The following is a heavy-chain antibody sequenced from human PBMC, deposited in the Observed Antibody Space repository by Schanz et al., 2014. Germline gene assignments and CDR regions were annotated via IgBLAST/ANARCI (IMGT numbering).Heavy chain of an antibody. Sequence: EVQLLESGGGLVQPGGSLRLSCAASGFKFTDYAMTWVRQAPGKGLEWVATISGSSENTYYADSVKGRFTISRDSSKNTLYLQMNSLRADDTAVYYCAKSKPQLPLFDYWGQGTLVDVSS. J-gene: IGHJ4*02. CDR3: AKSKPQLPLFDY. CDR1: GFKFTDYA. CDR2: ISGSSENT. V-gene: IGHV3-23*01. D-gene: IGHD2-21*01.